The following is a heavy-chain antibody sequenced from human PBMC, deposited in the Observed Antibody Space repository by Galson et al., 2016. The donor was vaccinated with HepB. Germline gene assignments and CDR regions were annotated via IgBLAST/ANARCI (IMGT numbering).Heavy chain of an antibody. V-gene: IGHV4-31*11. CDR3: ASGFTLDRGSGYFDS. D-gene: IGHD3-10*01. J-gene: IGHJ4*02. CDR1: GDSINSGRYY. Sequence: TLSLTCAVSGDSINSGRYYWTWIRQRPGKGLEWIGYVYSSGTTLHNPSLNSRLTISMDTSKNHFSLRLTSVTAADTAVYFCASGFTLDRGSGYFDSWGQGILVPVSS. CDR2: VYSSGTT.